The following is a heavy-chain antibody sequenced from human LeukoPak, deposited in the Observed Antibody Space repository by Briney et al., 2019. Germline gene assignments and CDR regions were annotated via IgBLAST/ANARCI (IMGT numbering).Heavy chain of an antibody. V-gene: IGHV4-4*02. CDR3: AGADDSSGWYYFDY. CDR2: IYHSGST. Sequence: SETLSLTCAVSGGSISSSNWWSWVRQPPGKGLEWIGEIYHSGSTNYNPSLKSRVTISVDKSKNQFSLKLSSVTAADTAVYYCAGADDSSGWYYFDYWGQGTLVTVSS. D-gene: IGHD6-19*01. CDR1: GGSISSSNW. J-gene: IGHJ4*02.